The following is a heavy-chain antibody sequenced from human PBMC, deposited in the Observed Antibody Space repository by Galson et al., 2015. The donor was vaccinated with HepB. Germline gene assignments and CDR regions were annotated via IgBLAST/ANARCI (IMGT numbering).Heavy chain of an antibody. V-gene: IGHV4-39*01. D-gene: IGHD3-22*01. CDR2: IYYSGDT. CDR1: GGSISSSSYY. Sequence: SETLSLTCTVSGGSISSSSYYWGWIRQPPGKGLVWIGSIYYSGDTYYNPSLKSRLTISVDTSKNQFSLKLSSVTAADTAVYYCASGVINPRWGQGTLVTVSS. CDR3: ASGVINPR. J-gene: IGHJ4*02.